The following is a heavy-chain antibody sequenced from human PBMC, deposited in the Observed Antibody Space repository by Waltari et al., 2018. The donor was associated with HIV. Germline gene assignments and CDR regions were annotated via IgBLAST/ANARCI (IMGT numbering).Heavy chain of an antibody. CDR2: IRGSGGST. D-gene: IGHD3-10*01. CDR3: AHGGGFDY. Sequence: EVQLLASGGGLVQPGGSLLLSCSASGFTFSSYAMSWGRQAPGKGLEGVSAIRGSGGSTYYADSVKGRFTISRDNSKNTLYLQMNSLRAEDTAVYYCAHGGGFDYWGQGTLVTVSS. J-gene: IGHJ4*02. CDR1: GFTFSSYA. V-gene: IGHV3-23*01.